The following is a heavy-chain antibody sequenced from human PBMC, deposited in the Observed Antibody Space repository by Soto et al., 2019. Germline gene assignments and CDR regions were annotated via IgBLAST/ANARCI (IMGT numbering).Heavy chain of an antibody. Sequence: EVQLVESGGGLVQPGGSLKLSCAASGFTFSGSAMHWVRQASGKGLEWVGRIRSKANSYATAYAASVKGRFTISRDDSKNTAYLQMNSLKTEDTAVYYCTSTTVIPRDGMDVWGQGTTVTVSS. D-gene: IGHD4-17*01. CDR3: TSTTVIPRDGMDV. CDR1: GFTFSGSA. J-gene: IGHJ6*02. V-gene: IGHV3-73*02. CDR2: IRSKANSYAT.